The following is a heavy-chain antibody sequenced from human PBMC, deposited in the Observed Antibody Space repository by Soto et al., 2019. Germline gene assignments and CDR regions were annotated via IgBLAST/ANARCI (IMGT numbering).Heavy chain of an antibody. Sequence: GGSLRLSCAASGFTFSSYGMHWVRQAPGKGLEWVAVISYDGSNKYYADSVKGRFTISRDNSKNTLYLQMNSLRAEDTAVYYCAKDTYGDWYYFDYWGQGTLVTVAS. CDR2: ISYDGSNK. CDR3: AKDTYGDWYYFDY. V-gene: IGHV3-30*18. D-gene: IGHD4-17*01. J-gene: IGHJ4*02. CDR1: GFTFSSYG.